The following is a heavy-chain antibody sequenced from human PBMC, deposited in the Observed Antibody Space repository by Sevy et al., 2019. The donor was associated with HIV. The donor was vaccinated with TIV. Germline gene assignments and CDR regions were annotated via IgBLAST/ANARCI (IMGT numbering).Heavy chain of an antibody. CDR2: FDPEDGET. CDR3: STTKDYYDSSGYPFDY. J-gene: IGHJ4*02. D-gene: IGHD3-22*01. V-gene: IGHV1-24*01. Sequence: ASVKVSCKVSGYTLTELSMHWLRQAPGKGLEWVGSFDPEDGETVYEHNFQGRVSMTEDTSTDIAYMEVISLKFEDTAVYYCSTTKDYYDSSGYPFDYWGQGTLVTVSS. CDR1: GYTLTELS.